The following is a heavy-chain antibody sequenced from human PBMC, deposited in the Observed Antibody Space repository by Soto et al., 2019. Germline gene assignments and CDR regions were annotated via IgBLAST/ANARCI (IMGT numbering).Heavy chain of an antibody. Sequence: GGSLRLSCEASGFTISECSMNWVRQTPGKGLEWLAYITIRTGNVHYADSVRGRFTISADIAESTLSLQMNNLKVEDTAVYYCVVDVPNDVYPYDYWGHGTLVTVSS. CDR1: GFTISECS. J-gene: IGHJ4*01. CDR3: VVDVPNDVYPYDY. D-gene: IGHD2-8*01. V-gene: IGHV3-48*01. CDR2: ITIRTGNV.